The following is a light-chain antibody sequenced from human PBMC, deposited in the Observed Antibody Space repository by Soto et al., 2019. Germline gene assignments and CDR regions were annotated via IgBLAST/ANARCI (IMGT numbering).Light chain of an antibody. CDR3: QQYGTSPMYT. CDR1: QIVSTTY. V-gene: IGKV3-20*01. J-gene: IGKJ2*01. CDR2: GSS. Sequence: EIVLTQSPGTLSLSPGERATLSCGASQIVSTTYLAWYQQKPGQAPRLLIYGSSSRAPGIPDRFSGSGSGTDFTLTISRLEPEDFAVYYCQQYGTSPMYTFGQGTKLEI.